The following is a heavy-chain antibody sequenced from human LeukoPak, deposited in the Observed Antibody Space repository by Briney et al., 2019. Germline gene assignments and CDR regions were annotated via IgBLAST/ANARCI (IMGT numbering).Heavy chain of an antibody. D-gene: IGHD4-17*01. CDR1: GYSFTSYW. J-gene: IGHJ3*02. CDR3: ARHLWATVTTSALEI. CDR2: IYPGDSDT. V-gene: IGHV5-51*01. Sequence: GESLKISCKGFGYSFTSYWISWVRQMPGKGLEWMGIIYPGDSDTRYSPSFQGQVTISVDKSISTAYLHWSSLKAADTAMYYCARHLWATVTTSALEIWGQGTMVTVSS.